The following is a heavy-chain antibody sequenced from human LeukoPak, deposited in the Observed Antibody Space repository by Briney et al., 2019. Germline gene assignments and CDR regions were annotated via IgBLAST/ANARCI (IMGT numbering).Heavy chain of an antibody. V-gene: IGHV3-21*01. CDR3: AKDYSAPGYYGSGSYYSSPWFDP. D-gene: IGHD3-10*01. Sequence: GGSLRLSCAASGFTFSSYSMNWVRQAPGKGLGWVSSFSSSSSYIYYADSGKGRFTISRDNAKNSLYLQMNSLRAEDTAVYYCAKDYSAPGYYGSGSYYSSPWFDPWGQGTLVTVSS. CDR2: FSSSSSYI. CDR1: GFTFSSYS. J-gene: IGHJ5*02.